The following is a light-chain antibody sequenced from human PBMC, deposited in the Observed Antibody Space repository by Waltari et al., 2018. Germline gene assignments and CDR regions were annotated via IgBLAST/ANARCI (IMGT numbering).Light chain of an antibody. J-gene: IGKJ2*03. CDR1: QSVSSS. CDR3: LQSGNWPQYS. CDR2: GAS. Sequence: VMTQSPATLSLSPGERATLSCRASQSVSSSLAWYQQKPGQAPRLRIYGASTRATGNPDRFSGRGSGTDVTLTISSREPEDVAVYYCLQSGNWPQYSFGQGTKVEIK. V-gene: IGKV3-15*01.